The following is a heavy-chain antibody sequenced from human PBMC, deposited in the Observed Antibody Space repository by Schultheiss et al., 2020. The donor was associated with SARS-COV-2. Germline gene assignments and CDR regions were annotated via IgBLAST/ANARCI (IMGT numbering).Heavy chain of an antibody. CDR2: ISHSGYI. D-gene: IGHD1-1*01. CDR3: ARRRDWNDVFDY. J-gene: IGHJ4*02. CDR1: GGSSSDYY. V-gene: IGHV4-59*08. Sequence: SQTLSLTCTVSGGSSSDYYWSWIRQPPGKGLEWIGYISHSGYINYNHSLKSRVTISANTSKNQFSLKLTSVTAADTAVYYCARRRDWNDVFDYWGQGTLV.